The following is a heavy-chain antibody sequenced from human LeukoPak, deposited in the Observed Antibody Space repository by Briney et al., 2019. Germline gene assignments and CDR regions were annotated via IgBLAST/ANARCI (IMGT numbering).Heavy chain of an antibody. CDR3: ARDSGSEPRDY. CDR2: INPNSGGT. J-gene: IGHJ4*02. D-gene: IGHD1-26*01. CDR1: GYTFTGYY. V-gene: IGHV1-2*06. Sequence: ASVKVSCKASGYTFTGYYIHWVRQAPGQGLEWMGQINPNSGGTNYAQKFQGRVTMTRDTSISTAYMELSRLRSDDTAVYYCARDSGSEPRDYWGQGTLVTVSS.